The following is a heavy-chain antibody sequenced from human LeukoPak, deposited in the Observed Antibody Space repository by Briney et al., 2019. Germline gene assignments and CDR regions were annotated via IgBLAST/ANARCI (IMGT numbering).Heavy chain of an antibody. CDR3: TLYNF. J-gene: IGHJ4*02. CDR1: GYTFTSYA. V-gene: IGHV1-3*03. D-gene: IGHD3/OR15-3a*01. Sequence: ASVKVSCKASGYTFTSYAMHWVRQAPGQRLEWMGGINGGNGDTKYSQEFQGRVTISRDTSANTAYMELSNLRSEDMGVYYCTLYNFWGQGTLVTVSS. CDR2: INGGNGDT.